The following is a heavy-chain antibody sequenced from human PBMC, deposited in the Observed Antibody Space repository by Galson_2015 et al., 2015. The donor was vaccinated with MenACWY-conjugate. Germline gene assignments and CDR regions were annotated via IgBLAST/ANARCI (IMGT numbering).Heavy chain of an antibody. V-gene: IGHV5-51*01. CDR2: IYPGESVS. J-gene: IGHJ4*02. Sequence: QSGAEVKKPGESLRISCKASGYSFTSTWIGWVRQMPGKGLEWMGIIYPGESVSRYNPSFQGQVSFSVDKSINTAYLQWNTLKASDTAIYYCARLLEYYFDSWGQGTLVTVSS. D-gene: IGHD3-3*01. CDR3: ARLLEYYFDS. CDR1: GYSFTSTW.